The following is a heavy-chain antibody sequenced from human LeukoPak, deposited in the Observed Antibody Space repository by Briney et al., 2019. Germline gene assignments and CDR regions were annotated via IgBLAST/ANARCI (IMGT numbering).Heavy chain of an antibody. D-gene: IGHD3-22*01. V-gene: IGHV3-30*18. Sequence: GGSLRLSCAASGFTFSNYGMHGVRQAPGKGLEWVAVISYDGSNKYYADSVKGRFTISRDNSKNTVYLQMNSLRAEDTAVYYCAKGPDSSGYYSLDYWGQGTLVTVSS. CDR1: GFTFSNYG. J-gene: IGHJ4*02. CDR2: ISYDGSNK. CDR3: AKGPDSSGYYSLDY.